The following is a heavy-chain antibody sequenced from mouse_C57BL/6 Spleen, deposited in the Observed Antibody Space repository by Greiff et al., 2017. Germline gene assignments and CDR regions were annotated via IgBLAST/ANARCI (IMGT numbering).Heavy chain of an antibody. J-gene: IGHJ2*01. CDR1: GFTFSSYA. D-gene: IGHD2-4*01. Sequence: DVQLQESGGGLVKPGGSLKLSCAASGFTFSSYAMSWVRQTPEKRLEWVATISDGGSYTYYPDNVKGRFTISRDNAKNNLYLQMSHLKSEDTAMYYCARDPGGIYYDYDGFYFDYWGQGTTLTVSS. CDR2: ISDGGSYT. CDR3: ARDPGGIYYDYDGFYFDY. V-gene: IGHV5-4*01.